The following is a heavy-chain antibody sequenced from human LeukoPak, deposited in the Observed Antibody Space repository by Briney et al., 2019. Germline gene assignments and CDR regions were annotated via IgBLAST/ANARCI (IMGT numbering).Heavy chain of an antibody. CDR1: GFMFSTYI. CDR2: MTSSSSYI. Sequence: GGSLRLSCVDSGFMFSTYIMNWVRQAPGEGLEWVASMTSSSSYIYYVESVKGRFTISRDNAKNSLYLQINSVRAEHTAVYYCATVRGGNTRDFDYWGQGTLVTVSS. CDR3: ATVRGGNTRDFDY. J-gene: IGHJ4*02. D-gene: IGHD3-16*01. V-gene: IGHV3-21*01.